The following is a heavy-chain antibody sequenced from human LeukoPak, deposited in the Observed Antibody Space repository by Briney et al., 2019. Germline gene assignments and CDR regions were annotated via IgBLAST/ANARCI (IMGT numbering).Heavy chain of an antibody. CDR3: AKGCYDFWSGYFCY. J-gene: IGHJ4*02. Sequence: GGSLRLSCAASGFTFDDYAMHWVRQAPGKGLEWVSGISWNSGSIGYADSVKGRFTISRDNAKNSLYLQMNSLRAEDTALYYCAKGCYDFWSGYFCYWGQGTLVTVSS. CDR2: ISWNSGSI. CDR1: GFTFDDYA. D-gene: IGHD3-3*01. V-gene: IGHV3-9*01.